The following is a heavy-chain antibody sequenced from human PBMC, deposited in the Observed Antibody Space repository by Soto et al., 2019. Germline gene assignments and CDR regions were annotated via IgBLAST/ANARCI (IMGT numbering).Heavy chain of an antibody. Sequence: QVQLVQSGAEVKKPGSSVKVSCKASGGTFSSYTISWVRQAPGQGLEWMGRIIPILGIANYAQKFQGRVTITADKSTSTAYMEMSSLRSEDTAVYYCARDRWMTTTLYYFAYWGQGTLVTVSS. V-gene: IGHV1-69*08. D-gene: IGHD4-4*01. CDR3: ARDRWMTTTLYYFAY. CDR1: GGTFSSYT. CDR2: IIPILGIA. J-gene: IGHJ4*02.